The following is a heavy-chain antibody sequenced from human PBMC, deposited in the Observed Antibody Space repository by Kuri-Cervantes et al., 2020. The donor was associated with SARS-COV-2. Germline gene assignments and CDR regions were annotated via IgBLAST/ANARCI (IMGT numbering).Heavy chain of an antibody. CDR2: INHSGST. Sequence: SETLSLTCAVYGGSFSGYYWNWIRQPPGKGLEWIGEINHSGSTNYNPSLKSRVTISLDTSKNQFSLRLSSVTAADTAVYFCAKYGTDDYLSTYFGRGTWFDPWGQGTLVTVSS. CDR3: AKYGTDDYLSTYFGRGTWFDP. V-gene: IGHV4-34*01. J-gene: IGHJ5*02. CDR1: GGSFSGYY. D-gene: IGHD3-3*01.